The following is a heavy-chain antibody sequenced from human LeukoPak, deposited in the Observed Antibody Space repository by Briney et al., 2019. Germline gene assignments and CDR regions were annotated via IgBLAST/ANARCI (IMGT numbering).Heavy chain of an antibody. D-gene: IGHD2/OR15-2a*01. V-gene: IGHV3-74*01. CDR2: DNGYGRST. Sequence: GGSLLLSCAASAFTFSSYWMNWVRQAPGEGRVCVSRDNGYGRSTSYADSVKGRFTISRDNAKYTLYVQMNSLRAEGTAVYYCARAYYWVDYWGQGTLVTVSS. CDR3: ARAYYWVDY. J-gene: IGHJ4*02. CDR1: AFTFSSYW.